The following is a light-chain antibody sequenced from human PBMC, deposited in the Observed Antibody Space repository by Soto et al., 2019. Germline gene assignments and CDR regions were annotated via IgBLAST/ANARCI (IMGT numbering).Light chain of an antibody. J-gene: IGKJ1*01. Sequence: IVLTQSPGTLSLSPGERATLSCRASQSVGSRTLAWYQRKPGQAPRLLIYGASTRATGIPDRFSGSGSGADFTLTISRVEPEDFAVYYCQQDDSSLWTFGQGTKVDIK. CDR2: GAS. V-gene: IGKV3-20*01. CDR3: QQDDSSLWT. CDR1: QSVGSRT.